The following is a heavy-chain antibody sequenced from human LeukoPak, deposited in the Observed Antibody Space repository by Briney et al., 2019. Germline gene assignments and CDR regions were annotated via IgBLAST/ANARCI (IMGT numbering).Heavy chain of an antibody. CDR1: GFTFSTYV. Sequence: GGSLRLSCSVSGFTFSTYVMHWVRQAPGKGLEYVSAISSNGDNTYYADPVKGRFTISRDNSKNTLYLQMSSLRADDTAVYFCVRGTGYWGQGTLVTVSS. CDR3: VRGTGY. CDR2: ISSNGDNT. J-gene: IGHJ4*02. V-gene: IGHV3-64D*06.